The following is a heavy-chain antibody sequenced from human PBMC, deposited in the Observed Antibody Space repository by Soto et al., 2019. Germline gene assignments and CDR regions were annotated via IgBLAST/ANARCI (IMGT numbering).Heavy chain of an antibody. CDR3: AKKEESDNVCVKSPLD. Sequence: VGSLRLSCAASGFTFHNYAMSWVRQAPGKGLEWVSSINGPGDDTYYADSVKGRFTISRDNSKNTLYLQMNSLRAEDTALYYCAKKEESDNVCVKSPLDWGQGTLATSPQ. D-gene: IGHD3-16*01. V-gene: IGHV3-23*01. J-gene: IGHJ4*03. CDR1: GFTFHNYA. CDR2: INGPGDDT.